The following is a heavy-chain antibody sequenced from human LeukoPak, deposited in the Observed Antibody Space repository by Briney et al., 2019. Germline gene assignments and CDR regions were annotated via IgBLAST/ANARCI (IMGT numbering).Heavy chain of an antibody. CDR1: GGTFSSCA. CDR3: ARDPRSGFHDY. Sequence: ASVKVSCKASGGTFSSCAISWVRQAPGQGLEWMGGIIPIFGTASYAQKFQGRVTITADESTSTAYMELSSLRSEDTAVYYCARDPRSGFHDYWGQGTLVTVSS. V-gene: IGHV1-69*13. D-gene: IGHD3-22*01. J-gene: IGHJ4*02. CDR2: IIPIFGTA.